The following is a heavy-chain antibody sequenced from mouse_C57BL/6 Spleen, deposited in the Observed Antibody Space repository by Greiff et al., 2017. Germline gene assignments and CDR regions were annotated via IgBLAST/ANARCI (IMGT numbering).Heavy chain of an antibody. J-gene: IGHJ1*03. D-gene: IGHD1-1*02. CDR1: GYTFTDYN. CDR3: ANYYGGGDWYFDV. Sequence: VQLKESGPELVKPGASVKMSCKASGYTFTDYNMHWVKQSHGKSLEWIGYINPNNGGTSYNQKFKGKATLTVNKSSSTAYMELRSLTSEDAAVYYCANYYGGGDWYFDVWGTGTTVTVAS. V-gene: IGHV1-22*01. CDR2: INPNNGGT.